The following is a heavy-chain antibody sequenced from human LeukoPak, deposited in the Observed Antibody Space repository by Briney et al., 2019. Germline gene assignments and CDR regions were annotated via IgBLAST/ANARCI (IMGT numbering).Heavy chain of an antibody. Sequence: PSETLSLTCTVSGGSISSYYWSWIRQPPGKGLEWIGYISYSGSTNYNPSLKSRVTISVDTSKNQFSLKLSSVTAADTAVYYCARAKNDYGDYVFDYWGQGTLVTVSS. J-gene: IGHJ4*02. CDR2: ISYSGST. V-gene: IGHV4-59*01. D-gene: IGHD4-17*01. CDR3: ARAKNDYGDYVFDY. CDR1: GGSISSYY.